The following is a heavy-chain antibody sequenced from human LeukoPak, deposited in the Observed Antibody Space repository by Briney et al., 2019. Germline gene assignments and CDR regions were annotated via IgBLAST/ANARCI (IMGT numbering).Heavy chain of an antibody. V-gene: IGHV3-64*01. CDR2: ISGNGDST. D-gene: IGHD1-14*01. CDR1: GFVFNSHP. J-gene: IGHJ4*02. CDR3: AREEPAGSIDY. Sequence: GGSLRLSCAASGFVFNSHPMHWVRQAPGKGLECVSAISGNGDSTYYANSVKGRFTISRDNSRNTLYLQMGSLRAEDTALYYWAREEPAGSIDYWGQGTLVNVSS.